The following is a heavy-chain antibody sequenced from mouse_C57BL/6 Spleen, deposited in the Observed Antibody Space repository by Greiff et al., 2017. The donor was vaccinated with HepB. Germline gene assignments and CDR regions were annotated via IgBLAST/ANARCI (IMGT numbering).Heavy chain of an antibody. V-gene: IGHV1-63*01. CDR3: ARSPTVVATPFDY. J-gene: IGHJ2*01. D-gene: IGHD1-1*01. CDR1: GYTFTNYW. CDR2: IYPGGGYT. Sequence: QVQLQQSGAELVRPGTSVKMSCKASGYTFTNYWIGWAKQRPGHGLEWIGDIYPGGGYTNYNEKFKGKATLTADKSSSTAYMQFSSLTSEDSAIYYCARSPTVVATPFDYWGQGTTLTVSS.